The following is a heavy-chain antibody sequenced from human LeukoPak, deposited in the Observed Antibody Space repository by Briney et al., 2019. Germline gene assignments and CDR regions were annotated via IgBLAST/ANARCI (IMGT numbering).Heavy chain of an antibody. CDR3: ARGQRGYSSSWYYGGLRYFDL. J-gene: IGHJ2*01. V-gene: IGHV4-34*01. Sequence: SETLSLTCAVYGGSFSGYYWSWIRQPPGKGLEWIGEISHSGSTNYNPSLKSRVTISVDTSKNQFSLKLSSVTAADTAVYYCARGQRGYSSSWYYGGLRYFDLWGRGTLVTVSS. CDR1: GGSFSGYY. CDR2: ISHSGST. D-gene: IGHD6-13*01.